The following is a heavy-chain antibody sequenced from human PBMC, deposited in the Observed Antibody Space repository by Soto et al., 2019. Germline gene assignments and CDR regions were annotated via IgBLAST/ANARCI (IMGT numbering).Heavy chain of an antibody. Sequence: GGSLRLSCAASGLTFSSYAMSWVRQAPGKGLEWVSAITGNGSRTYYADSVKGRFTISRDNSKNTLYLQMNSLRSEDTAVYYCARVAVGSGSDYLWFDPWGQGTLVTVSS. CDR3: ARVAVGSGSDYLWFDP. CDR2: ITGNGSRT. V-gene: IGHV3-23*01. D-gene: IGHD3-10*01. CDR1: GLTFSSYA. J-gene: IGHJ5*02.